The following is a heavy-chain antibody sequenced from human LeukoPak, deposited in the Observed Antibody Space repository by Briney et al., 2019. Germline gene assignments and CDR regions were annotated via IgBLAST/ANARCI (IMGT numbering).Heavy chain of an antibody. D-gene: IGHD3-3*01. CDR3: AKDPFWSGYPI. CDR2: ITGSGGGT. J-gene: IGHJ1*01. Sequence: AGGSLRLSCAASAFTFSSYAMTWVRQAPGRGLEWVSTITGSGGGTYYADSVKGRFTISRDNSKNTLYLQMNSLRAEDTALYYCAKDPFWSGYPIWGPGTLVTVSS. CDR1: AFTFSSYA. V-gene: IGHV3-23*01.